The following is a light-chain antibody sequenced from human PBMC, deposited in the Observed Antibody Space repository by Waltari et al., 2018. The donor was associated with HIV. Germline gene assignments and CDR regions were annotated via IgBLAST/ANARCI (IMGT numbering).Light chain of an antibody. V-gene: IGKV4-1*01. Sequence: DIVMTQSPDCLDVSLGERATINCKSSQSVLFSSNNKNYLVCYQQKPGPPAKPVRYWASTRESAVPHRFSGSGSGADSALTISSLQAEDVAVYYCQQYHSTLLPFGGGTKVEIK. CDR1: QSVLFSSNNKNY. J-gene: IGKJ4*01. CDR2: WAS. CDR3: QQYHSTLLP.